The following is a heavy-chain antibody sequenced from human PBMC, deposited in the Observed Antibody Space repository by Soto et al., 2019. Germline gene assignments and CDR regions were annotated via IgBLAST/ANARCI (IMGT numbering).Heavy chain of an antibody. CDR1: EYTFISYD. CDR3: ARGPTATTNYYMDV. Sequence: ASVKVSCKASEYTFISYDINWVRQATGQGLEWMGWMNPKSDKAGYAQKFQGRVTMTRDTSMTTAYLELSGLTSDDTAVYYCARGPTATTNYYMDVWGKGTPVTVSS. CDR2: MNPKSDKA. D-gene: IGHD1-1*01. J-gene: IGHJ6*03. V-gene: IGHV1-8*01.